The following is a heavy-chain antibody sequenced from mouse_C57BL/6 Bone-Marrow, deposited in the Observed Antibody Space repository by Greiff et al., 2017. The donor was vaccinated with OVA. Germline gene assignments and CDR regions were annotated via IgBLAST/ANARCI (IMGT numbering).Heavy chain of an antibody. CDR1: GFTFSDYY. CDR2: INYDGSST. CDR3: ARASLYSNYGGAMDY. Sequence: EVKLVESEGGLVQPGRSMKLSCTASGFTFSDYYMAWVRQVPEKGLEWVANINYDGSSTYYLDSLKSRFIISRDNAKNILYLQMSSLKSEDTATYYCARASLYSNYGGAMDYWGQGTSVTVSS. J-gene: IGHJ4*01. D-gene: IGHD2-5*01. V-gene: IGHV5-16*01.